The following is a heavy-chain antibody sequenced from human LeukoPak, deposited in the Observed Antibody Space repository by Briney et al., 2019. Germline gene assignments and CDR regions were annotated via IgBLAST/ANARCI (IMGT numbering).Heavy chain of an antibody. V-gene: IGHV1-18*01. J-gene: IGHJ6*03. D-gene: IGHD3-10*01. CDR2: ISAYNGNT. Sequence: ASVKVSCKASGYTFTSYGISWVRQAPGQGLEWMGWISAYNGNTNYAQKLQGRVTMTTDTSTSTAYMELRSLRSDDTAVYYCARDNYYGSGSPIYCYYMDVWGKGTTVTVSS. CDR3: ARDNYYGSGSPIYCYYMDV. CDR1: GYTFTSYG.